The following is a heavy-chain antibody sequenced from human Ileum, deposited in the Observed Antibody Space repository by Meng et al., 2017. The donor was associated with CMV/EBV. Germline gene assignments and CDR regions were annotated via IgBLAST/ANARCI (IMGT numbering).Heavy chain of an antibody. CDR3: AKGSSF. CDR2: IRYDGTEI. CDR1: GFDFSNTG. Sequence: GGSLRLSCATSGFDFSNTGMHWVRQAPGKGLVWVAFIRYDGTEIKYAESVKGRFTISRDNSKRTLFLQMNSLRVEDSAVYYCAKGSSFWGQGNTVNGAS. V-gene: IGHV3-30*02. J-gene: IGHJ6*02.